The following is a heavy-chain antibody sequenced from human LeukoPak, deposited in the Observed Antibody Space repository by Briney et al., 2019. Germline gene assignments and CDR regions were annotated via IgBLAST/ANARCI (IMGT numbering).Heavy chain of an antibody. CDR1: GYSFTSYW. CDR2: IYPGDSDT. CDR3: ARAPPLLRDEYYFDS. J-gene: IGHJ4*02. Sequence: GESLMISCKGSGYSFTSYWVGWVRQMPGKGLEWMGIIYPGDSDTRYSPSFQGQVSISADMSITTAYLQWSSLKASDTAIYYCARAPPLLRDEYYFDSWGQGTLVTVSS. D-gene: IGHD2/OR15-2a*01. V-gene: IGHV5-51*01.